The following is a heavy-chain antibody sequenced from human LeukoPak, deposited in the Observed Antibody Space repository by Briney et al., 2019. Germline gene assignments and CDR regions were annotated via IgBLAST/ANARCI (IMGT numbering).Heavy chain of an antibody. CDR1: GFTVSSNY. V-gene: IGHV3-53*05. Sequence: GGSLRLSCAASGFTVSSNYMSWVRQAPGKGLEWVSVIYSGGSTYYADSVKGRFTISRDNSKNTLNLQMNSLRAEDTAVYYCAKHLSLWGSGSYNAFDIWGQGTMVTVSS. D-gene: IGHD3-10*01. CDR2: IYSGGST. J-gene: IGHJ3*02. CDR3: AKHLSLWGSGSYNAFDI.